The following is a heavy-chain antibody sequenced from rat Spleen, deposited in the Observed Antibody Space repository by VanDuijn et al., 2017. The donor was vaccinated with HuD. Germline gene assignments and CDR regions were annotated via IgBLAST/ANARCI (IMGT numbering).Heavy chain of an antibody. CDR2: IIYDGSST. J-gene: IGHJ4*01. CDR1: GFTFSDYA. CDR3: ARRSYAPGGIRYYVMDA. V-gene: IGHV5-17*01. Sequence: EVQLVESGGGLVQPGRSLKLSCAASGFTFSDYAMAWVRQAPKKGLEWVATIIYDGSSTYYRDSVKGRFTISRDNAKSTLYLQMDSLRSEDTATYYCARRSYAPGGIRYYVMDAWGQGASVTVSS. D-gene: IGHD3-1*01.